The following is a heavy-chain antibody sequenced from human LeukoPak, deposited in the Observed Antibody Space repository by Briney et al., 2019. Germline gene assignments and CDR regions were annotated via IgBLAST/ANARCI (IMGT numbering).Heavy chain of an antibody. CDR2: INPNSGNT. Sequence: ASVKVSCKASGYTFCSYDINWVRQATGQGPEWMGWINPNSGNTGYAQKFQGRVTMTWSRSISTVYMELSSLTSEDTALYFCARGGYYGSGSLYYGLDVWGQGTTVTVSS. CDR3: ARGGYYGSGSLYYGLDV. J-gene: IGHJ6*02. V-gene: IGHV1-8*01. CDR1: GYTFCSYD. D-gene: IGHD3-10*01.